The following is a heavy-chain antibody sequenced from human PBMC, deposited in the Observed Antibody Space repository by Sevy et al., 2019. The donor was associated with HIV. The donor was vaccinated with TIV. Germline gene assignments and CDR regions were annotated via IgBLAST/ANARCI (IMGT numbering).Heavy chain of an antibody. D-gene: IGHD2-2*01. J-gene: IGHJ3*02. CDR2: ISFDGSNK. Sequence: GGSVRLSCAASGFTFSGYTLHWVRQAPGKGLEWVAVISFDGSNKYYVDSVKGRFTISRDNSKNTLYLQMNSLRPEDTAVYYCARGGWDIVVVPAAFDIWGQGTMVTVSS. V-gene: IGHV3-30-3*01. CDR3: ARGGWDIVVVPAAFDI. CDR1: GFTFSGYT.